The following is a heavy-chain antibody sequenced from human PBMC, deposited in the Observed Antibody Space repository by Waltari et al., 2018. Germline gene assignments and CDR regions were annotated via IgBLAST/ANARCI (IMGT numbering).Heavy chain of an antibody. CDR2: IYTSGST. J-gene: IGHJ5*02. CDR3: ARGGRWLQSNWFDP. V-gene: IGHV4-61*02. D-gene: IGHD5-12*01. CDR1: GGSISSGSYY. Sequence: QVQLQESGPGLVKPSQTLSLTCTVSGGSISSGSYYWSWIRQPAGKGLEWIGRIYTSGSTNYNPSLKSRVTISVDTSKNQFSLKLSAVTAADTAVYYCARGGRWLQSNWFDPWGQGTLVTVSS.